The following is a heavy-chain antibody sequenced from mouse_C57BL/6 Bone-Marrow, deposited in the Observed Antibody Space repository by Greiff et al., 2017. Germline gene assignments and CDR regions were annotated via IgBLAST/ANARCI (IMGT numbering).Heavy chain of an antibody. CDR2: IDPSDSYT. V-gene: IGHV1-69*01. CDR3: ARDDDGYYPYAMDY. D-gene: IGHD2-3*01. Sequence: QVQLQQPGAELVMPGASVKLSCKASGYTFTSYWMHWVKQRPGQGLEWIGEIDPSDSYTNYNQKFKGKSTLTVDKSSSTAYMQLSSLTSEDSAVYYCARDDDGYYPYAMDYWGQGTSVTVSS. J-gene: IGHJ4*01. CDR1: GYTFTSYW.